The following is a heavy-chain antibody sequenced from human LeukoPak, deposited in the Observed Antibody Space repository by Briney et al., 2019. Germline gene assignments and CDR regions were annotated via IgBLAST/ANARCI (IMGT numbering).Heavy chain of an antibody. D-gene: IGHD1-26*01. CDR1: GGSISSSSYY. CDR3: ASHFSEWGIDAFDV. CDR2: INPNGLT. J-gene: IGHJ3*01. Sequence: KPSETLSLTCTVSGGSISSSSYYWSWIRQPAGKGLEWIGRINPNGLTMYNPSLESRVTISLDTSKKQFSLKLTSVTAADTAVYFCASHFSEWGIDAFDVWGQGTAVTVSS. V-gene: IGHV4-61*02.